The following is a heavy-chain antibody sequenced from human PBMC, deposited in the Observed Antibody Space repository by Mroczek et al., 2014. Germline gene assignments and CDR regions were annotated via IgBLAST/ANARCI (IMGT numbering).Heavy chain of an antibody. V-gene: IGHV4-4*07. CDR3: ASERYYDFWSGYSNKKEDAEYFQH. D-gene: IGHD3-3*01. CDR1: GGSISSYY. CDR2: IYTSGST. Sequence: VQLLETGPGLVKPSETLSLTCTVSGGSISSYYWSWIRQPAGKGLEWIGRIYTSGSTNYNPSLKSRVTMSVDTSKNQFSLKLSSVTAADTAVYYCASERYYDFWSGYSNKKEDAEYFQHWGQGTLVTVSS. J-gene: IGHJ1*01.